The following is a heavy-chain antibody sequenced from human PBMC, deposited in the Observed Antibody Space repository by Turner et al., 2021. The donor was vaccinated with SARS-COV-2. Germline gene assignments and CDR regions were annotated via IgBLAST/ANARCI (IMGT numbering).Heavy chain of an antibody. V-gene: IGHV1-69*01. CDR3: ARARGVDYYDSTGQRFDP. CDR2: IIPILGTA. J-gene: IGHJ5*02. CDR1: GATFSSYA. D-gene: IGHD3-22*01. Sequence: QVQLVQSGAEVKKPGSSVKVSCKASGATFSSYAISWVRQAPGQGLEWMGGIIPILGTANYAQKFQGRVTITADESTSTAYMELSSLRSEDTAVYYCARARGVDYYDSTGQRFDPWGQGTLVTVSS.